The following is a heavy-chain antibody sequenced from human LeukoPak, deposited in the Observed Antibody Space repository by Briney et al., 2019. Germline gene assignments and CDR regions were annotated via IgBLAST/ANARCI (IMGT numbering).Heavy chain of an antibody. D-gene: IGHD3-3*01. J-gene: IGHJ4*02. Sequence: PGGSLRLSCAASGFTFSSYAMHWVRQAPGKGLEWVAVISYDGSNKYYADSVKGRFTISRDNSKNTLYLQMNSLRAEDTAVYYCARDLGMITIFGVVPDYWGQGTLVTVSS. V-gene: IGHV3-30-3*01. CDR2: ISYDGSNK. CDR1: GFTFSSYA. CDR3: ARDLGMITIFGVVPDY.